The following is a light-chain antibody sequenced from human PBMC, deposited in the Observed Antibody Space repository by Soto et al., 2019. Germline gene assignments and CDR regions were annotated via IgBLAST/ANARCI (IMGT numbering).Light chain of an antibody. CDR3: SSYTSSTTVV. CDR1: SSDVGAYNY. J-gene: IGLJ2*01. Sequence: QSALTQPTSVSGSPGQSITISCTGTSSDVGAYNYVSWYQQHPGKAPKVMIYDVNHRPSGVSDRFSGSKSGNTASLIISGLQAEDEADYYCSSYTSSTTVVFGGGTKLTVL. V-gene: IGLV2-14*03. CDR2: DVN.